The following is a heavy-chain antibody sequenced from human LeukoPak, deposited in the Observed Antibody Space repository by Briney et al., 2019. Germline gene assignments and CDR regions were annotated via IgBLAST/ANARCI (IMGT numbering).Heavy chain of an antibody. CDR1: GYTFTSYY. CDR3: ARVSSSWYFDL. J-gene: IGHJ2*01. CDR2: INPSGGST. Sequence: GASVTDSCKASGYTFTSYYMHWVRRPPGQGLEWMGIINPSGGSTSYAQKFQGRVTMTRDMSTSTVYMELSSLRSEDTAVYYCARVSSSWYFDLWGRGTLVTVSS. D-gene: IGHD6-13*01. V-gene: IGHV1-46*01.